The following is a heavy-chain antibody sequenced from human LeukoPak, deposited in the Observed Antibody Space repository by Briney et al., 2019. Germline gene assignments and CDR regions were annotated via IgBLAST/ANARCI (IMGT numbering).Heavy chain of an antibody. CDR2: FDPEDGET. Sequence: ASVKVSCKVSGYTLTELSMHWVRQAPGKGLEWMGGFDPEDGETIYAQKFQGRVTITRNTSISTAYMELSSLRSEDTAVYYCARAGYSGYDYIYYYYYMDVWGKGTTVTVSS. CDR1: GYTLTELS. CDR3: ARAGYSGYDYIYYYYYMDV. D-gene: IGHD5-12*01. J-gene: IGHJ6*03. V-gene: IGHV1-24*01.